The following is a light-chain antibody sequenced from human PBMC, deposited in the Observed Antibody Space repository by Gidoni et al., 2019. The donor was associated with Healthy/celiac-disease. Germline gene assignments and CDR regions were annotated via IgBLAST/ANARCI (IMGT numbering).Light chain of an antibody. CDR3: QQYKSYPWT. CDR1: QSISSY. J-gene: IGKJ1*01. V-gene: IGKV1-5*03. CDR2: NAS. Sequence: DIQMTQSPSTLSASVGDRVTITCRASQSISSYLAWYQQKPGKAPKLLIYNASSLESGVPSRLRGRGSGTEFTLTMSSLEPDDFETYYCQQYKSYPWTFGEGTKVEIK.